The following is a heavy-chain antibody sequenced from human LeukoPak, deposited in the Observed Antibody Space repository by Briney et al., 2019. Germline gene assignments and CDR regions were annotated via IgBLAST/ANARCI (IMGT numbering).Heavy chain of an antibody. D-gene: IGHD6-19*01. CDR3: ARGGAGKNYYYYGMDV. V-gene: IGHV1-69*13. CDR1: GGTFSSYA. J-gene: IGHJ6*02. CDR2: IIPIFGTA. Sequence: SVKVSCKASGGTFSSYAMSWVRQAPGQGLEWMGGIIPIFGTANYAQKFQGRVTITADESTSTAYMELSSLRSEDTAVYYCARGGAGKNYYYYGMDVWGQGTTVTVSS.